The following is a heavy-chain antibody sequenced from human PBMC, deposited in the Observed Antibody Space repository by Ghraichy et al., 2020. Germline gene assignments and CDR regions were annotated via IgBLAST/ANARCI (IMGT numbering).Heavy chain of an antibody. CDR3: ARDAYISGRPIRYRYLPNYHGLDV. D-gene: IGHD1-14*01. CDR1: GFTFNSHA. Sequence: GGSLRLSCVASGFTFNSHAIHWVRQAPGKGLEWVAVILHDGGGTNYADSVKGRFTISRDNSENTVYIQMNSLRVEDTAVYFCARDAYISGRPIRYRYLPNYHGLDVWGQGTTVTVSS. CDR2: ILHDGGGT. J-gene: IGHJ6*02. V-gene: IGHV3-30-3*01.